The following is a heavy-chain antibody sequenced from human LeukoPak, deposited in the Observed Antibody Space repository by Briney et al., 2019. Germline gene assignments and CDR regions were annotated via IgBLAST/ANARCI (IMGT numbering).Heavy chain of an antibody. CDR3: ARGYCSGGSCYSWFDP. CDR2: INPSGGST. V-gene: IGHV1-46*03. J-gene: IGHJ5*02. Sequence: ASVKVPCKASGYTFTSYYMHWVRQAPGQGLEWMGIINPSGGSTSYAQKFQGRVTMTRDTSTSTVYMELSSLRSEDTAVYYCARGYCSGGSCYSWFDPWGQGTLVTVSS. CDR1: GYTFTSYY. D-gene: IGHD2-15*01.